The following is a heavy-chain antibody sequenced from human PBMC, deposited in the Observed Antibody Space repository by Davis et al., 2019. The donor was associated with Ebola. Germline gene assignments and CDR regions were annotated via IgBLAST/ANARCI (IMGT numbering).Heavy chain of an antibody. CDR1: GGSFSGYY. J-gene: IGHJ4*02. CDR2: INHSGST. CDR3: AGTYGGYVGY. V-gene: IGHV4-34*01. D-gene: IGHD4/OR15-4a*01. Sequence: SETLSLTCAVYGGSFSGYYWSWIRQPPGKGLEWIGEINHSGSTNYNPSLKSRVTISVDTSKNQFSLKLSSVTAADTAVYYCAGTYGGYVGYWGQGTLVTVSS.